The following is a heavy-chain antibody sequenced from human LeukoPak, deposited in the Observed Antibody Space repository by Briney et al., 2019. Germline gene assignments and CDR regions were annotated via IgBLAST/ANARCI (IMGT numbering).Heavy chain of an antibody. CDR1: GGSISSSSYY. V-gene: IGHV4-39*01. D-gene: IGHD3-3*01. CDR3: ASAVLRFLELDY. CDR2: IYYSGST. J-gene: IGHJ4*02. Sequence: SETLSLTCTVSGGSISSSSYYWGWIRQPPGKGLERIGSIYYSGSTYYNPSLKSRVTISVDTSKNQFSLKLSSVTAADTAVYYCASAVLRFLELDYWGQGTLVTVSS.